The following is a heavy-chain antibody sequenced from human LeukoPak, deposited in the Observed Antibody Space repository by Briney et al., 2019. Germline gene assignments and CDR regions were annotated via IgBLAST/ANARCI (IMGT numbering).Heavy chain of an antibody. D-gene: IGHD2-21*01. V-gene: IGHV3-30*09. J-gene: IGHJ4*02. CDR2: ISYDGRNK. CDR1: GFTFSNAW. CDR3: ARGLIREGYYFDY. Sequence: PGGSLRLSCAASGFTFSNAWMSWVRQAPGKGLEWVAVISYDGRNKYCADSVKGRFAITRDNSNNMLYLQMNSLRAEDTAVYYCARGLIREGYYFDYWGQGTLVTVSS.